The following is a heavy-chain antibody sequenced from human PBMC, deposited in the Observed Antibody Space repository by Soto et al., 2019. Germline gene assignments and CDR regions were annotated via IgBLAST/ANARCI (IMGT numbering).Heavy chain of an antibody. J-gene: IGHJ6*02. CDR1: GYTFTGYY. CDR2: INPNSGGT. CDR3: ARPHGPSSIAALTET. V-gene: IGHV1-2*02. Sequence: ASVNLSCKASGYTFTGYYMHWVRQAPGQGLEWMGWINPNSGGTNYAQKFQGRVTMTRDTSISTAYMELSRLRSDDTAVYYCARPHGPSSIAALTETWGHGKTVSLS. D-gene: IGHD6-6*01.